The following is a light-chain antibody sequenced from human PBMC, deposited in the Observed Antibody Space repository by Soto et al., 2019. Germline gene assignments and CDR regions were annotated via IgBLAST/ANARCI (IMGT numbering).Light chain of an antibody. CDR3: QQYNKWPAIT. V-gene: IGKV3-20*01. CDR1: QSVSSSY. J-gene: IGKJ5*01. CDR2: GAS. Sequence: EIVLTQSPGTLSLSPGERATLSCRASQSVSSSYLAWYQQKPGQAPRLLIYGASSRATGIPDRFSGSGSGTEFTLTISSLQSEDFAVYYCQQYNKWPAITFGQGTRLEIK.